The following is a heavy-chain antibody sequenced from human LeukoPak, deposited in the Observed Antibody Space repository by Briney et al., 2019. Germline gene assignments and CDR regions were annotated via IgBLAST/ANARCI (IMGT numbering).Heavy chain of an antibody. CDR2: ISSSSSTR. CDR3: ARDRGSDY. Sequence: GGSLRLSCAASGFTFSIYSMNWVRQAPGKGLEWVSYISSSSSTRYYADSVKGRFTISRGNAKNSLYLQMNSLRDDDTAVYYCARDRGSDYWGQGALVTVSS. J-gene: IGHJ4*02. D-gene: IGHD3-16*01. V-gene: IGHV3-48*02. CDR1: GFTFSIYS.